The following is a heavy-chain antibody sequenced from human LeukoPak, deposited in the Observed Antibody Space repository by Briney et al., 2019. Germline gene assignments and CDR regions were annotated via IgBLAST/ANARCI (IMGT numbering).Heavy chain of an antibody. Sequence: SETLSLTCTVSGGSISSYYWSWIRQPPGKGLEWIGYIYYSGSTNYNPSLKSRVTISVDTSKNQFSLKLSSVTAADTAVYYCARRGPAAGYYYYYYMDVWGKGTTVTISS. CDR1: GGSISSYY. D-gene: IGHD2-2*01. CDR3: ARRGPAAGYYYYYYMDV. V-gene: IGHV4-59*12. CDR2: IYYSGST. J-gene: IGHJ6*03.